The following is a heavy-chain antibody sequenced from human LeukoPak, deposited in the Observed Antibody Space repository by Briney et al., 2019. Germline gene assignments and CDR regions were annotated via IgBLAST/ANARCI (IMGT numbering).Heavy chain of an antibody. J-gene: IGHJ4*02. D-gene: IGHD3-3*01. Sequence: SETLSLTCTVSGGSVSSSHYWGWIRQPPGKGLEWIGSIYYGGSTYYNASLKSRVTISVDKSKNQFSLKLSSVTAADTAVYYCASDFWSGYPTKNGRGDYWGQGTLVTVSS. CDR2: IYYGGST. CDR3: ASDFWSGYPTKNGRGDY. V-gene: IGHV4-39*07. CDR1: GGSVSSSHY.